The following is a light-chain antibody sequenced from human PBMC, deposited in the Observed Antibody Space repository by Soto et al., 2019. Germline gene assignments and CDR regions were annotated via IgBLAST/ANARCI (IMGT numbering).Light chain of an antibody. V-gene: IGKV3-15*01. J-gene: IGKJ1*01. CDR3: QQYNSWPRT. Sequence: EIVMTQSPGPLSVSPGDGATLSCRASESVNRFLAWYQHKPGQAPRLLIYGASTRAAGVPVRFSGSGSGTEFTLTSSSLQSEDLAVYYCQQYNSWPRTFGQGTKVEIK. CDR1: ESVNRF. CDR2: GAS.